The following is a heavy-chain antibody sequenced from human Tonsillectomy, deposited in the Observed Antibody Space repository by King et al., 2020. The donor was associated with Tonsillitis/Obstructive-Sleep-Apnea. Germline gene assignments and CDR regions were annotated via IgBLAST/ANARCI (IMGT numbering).Heavy chain of an antibody. CDR2: ISAYNGNT. D-gene: IGHD2-2*01. CDR1: GYTFTSYG. CDR3: ARDGDIVVVPVCNWFDP. J-gene: IGHJ5*02. Sequence: VQLVESGAEVKKPGASVKVSCKASGYTFTSYGISWVRQAPGQGLEWMGWISAYNGNTNYAQKLQGRVTMTTDTSTSTAYMELRSLRSDDTAVYYCARDGDIVVVPVCNWFDPWGQGTLVTVAS. V-gene: IGHV1-18*01.